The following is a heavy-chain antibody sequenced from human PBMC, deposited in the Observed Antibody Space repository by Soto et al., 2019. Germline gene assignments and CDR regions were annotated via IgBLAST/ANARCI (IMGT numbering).Heavy chain of an antibody. D-gene: IGHD4-4*01. J-gene: IGHJ4*02. CDR2: IYPGDSDT. Sequence: PGESLKISCEASGFSFTNYWIAWVRQMPGKGLEWMGTIYPGDSDTRYSPSFQGQVTISADRSISTAYLQWSSLKASDTAMYYCARNQRDYSLGGFDSWGQGTLVTVSS. CDR1: GFSFTNYW. V-gene: IGHV5-51*01. CDR3: ARNQRDYSLGGFDS.